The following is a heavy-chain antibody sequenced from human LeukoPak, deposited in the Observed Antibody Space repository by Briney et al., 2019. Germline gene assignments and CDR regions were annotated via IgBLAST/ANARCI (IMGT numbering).Heavy chain of an antibody. CDR1: GGSISRYH. J-gene: IGHJ6*03. CDR2: IYSSGST. Sequence: PSETLSLTCTVSGGSISRYHWIWIRQPAGKGLEYIGRIYSSGSTNYNPSLKSRVTMSVDTSKNQFSLKLSSVTAADTAMYYCARAYCSSTSCYTSSTRYYYYMDVWGKGTTVTVSS. V-gene: IGHV4-4*07. CDR3: ARAYCSSTSCYTSSTRYYYYMDV. D-gene: IGHD2-2*02.